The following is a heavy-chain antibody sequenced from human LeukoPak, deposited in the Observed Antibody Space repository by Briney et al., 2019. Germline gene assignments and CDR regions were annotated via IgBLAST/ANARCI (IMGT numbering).Heavy chain of an antibody. V-gene: IGHV3-9*01. D-gene: IGHD2-2*01. CDR2: ISWNSGTV. Sequence: QTGRSLRLSCAASGFNFNDYAMHWVRQAPGKGLEWVSGISWNSGTVAYADSVKGRFTVSRDNSKKSLYLQMNSLRAEDTALYYCAKASADWYFDLWGRGTLVTVSS. CDR1: GFNFNDYA. CDR3: AKASADWYFDL. J-gene: IGHJ2*01.